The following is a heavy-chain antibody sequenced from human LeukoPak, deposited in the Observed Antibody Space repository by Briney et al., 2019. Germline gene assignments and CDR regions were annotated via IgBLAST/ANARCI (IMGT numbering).Heavy chain of an antibody. CDR3: TRGPHQAYGSGSYYRDDY. J-gene: IGHJ4*02. V-gene: IGHV3-11*06. CDR1: GFTFSDYY. D-gene: IGHD3-10*01. CDR2: ISSSSSYT. Sequence: PGGSLRLSCAASGFTFSDYYMSWIRQAPGKGLEWVSYISSSSSYTNYADSVKGRFTISRDNAKNSLYLQMNSLRAEDTAVYYCTRGPHQAYGSGSYYRDDYWGQGTLVTVSS.